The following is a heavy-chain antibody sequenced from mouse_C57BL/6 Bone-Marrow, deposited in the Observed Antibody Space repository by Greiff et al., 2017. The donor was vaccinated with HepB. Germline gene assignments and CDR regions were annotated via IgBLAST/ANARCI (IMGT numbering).Heavy chain of an antibody. V-gene: IGHV1-26*01. J-gene: IGHJ1*02. Sequence: EVKLQQSGPELVKPGASVKISCKASGYTFTDYYMNWVKQSHGKSLEWIGDINPNNGGTSYNQKFKGKATLTVDKSSSTAYMELRSLTSEDSAVYYCASEYATGMLDVWCAGTTITVSS. CDR1: GYTFTDYY. CDR3: ASEYATGMLDV. D-gene: IGHD2-10*02. CDR2: INPNNGGT.